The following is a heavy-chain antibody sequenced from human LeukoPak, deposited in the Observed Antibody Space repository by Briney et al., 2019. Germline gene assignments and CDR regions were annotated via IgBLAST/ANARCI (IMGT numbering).Heavy chain of an antibody. CDR3: ARDRAVANYNWFDP. V-gene: IGHV3-23*01. D-gene: IGHD6-19*01. Sequence: PGGSLRLSCAASGFTFSSYAMSWVRQAPGKGLEWVSAISGSGGSTYYADSVKGRFTISRDNSKNTLYLQMNSLRAEDTAVYYCARDRAVANYNWFDPWGQGTLVTVSS. CDR1: GFTFSSYA. J-gene: IGHJ5*02. CDR2: ISGSGGST.